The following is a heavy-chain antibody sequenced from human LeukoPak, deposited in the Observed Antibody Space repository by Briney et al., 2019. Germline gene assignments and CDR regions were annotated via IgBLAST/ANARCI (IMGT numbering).Heavy chain of an antibody. Sequence: ASVKVSCKASGYTFTSYYMHWVRQAPGQGLEWMGIINPSGGSTSYAQKFQGRVTMTRDMSTSTVYMELSSLRSEDTAVYYCARERNNSKGYCSSTSCYPYYYYYMDVWGKGTTVTVSS. J-gene: IGHJ6*03. D-gene: IGHD2-2*01. CDR2: INPSGGST. CDR3: ARERNNSKGYCSSTSCYPYYYYYMDV. V-gene: IGHV1-46*01. CDR1: GYTFTSYY.